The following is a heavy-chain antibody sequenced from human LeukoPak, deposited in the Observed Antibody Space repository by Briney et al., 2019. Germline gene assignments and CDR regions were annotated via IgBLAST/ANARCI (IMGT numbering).Heavy chain of an antibody. Sequence: SEPLSLTCTVSGGSISSYYWSWIRQPPGKGLEWIGYIYYSGSTNYNPCLKSRVTISVDTSKNQFSLKLSSVTAADTAVYYCASSPQLDYFDYWGQGTLVTVSS. J-gene: IGHJ4*02. V-gene: IGHV4-59*01. CDR2: IYYSGST. CDR3: ASSPQLDYFDY. D-gene: IGHD6-13*01. CDR1: GGSISSYY.